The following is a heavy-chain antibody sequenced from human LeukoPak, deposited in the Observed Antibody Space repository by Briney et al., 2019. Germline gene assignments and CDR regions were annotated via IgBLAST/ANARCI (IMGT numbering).Heavy chain of an antibody. D-gene: IGHD3-10*01. CDR2: INTNTGNP. V-gene: IGHV7-4-1*02. CDR3: AREMTMVRGVIIYFDY. Sequence: ASVKVSCKASGYTFTSYAMNWVRQAPGQGLEWMGWINTNTGNPTYAQGFTGRFVFSLDTSVSTAYLQISSPKAEDTAVYYCAREMTMVRGVIIYFDYWGQGTLVTVSS. J-gene: IGHJ4*02. CDR1: GYTFTSYA.